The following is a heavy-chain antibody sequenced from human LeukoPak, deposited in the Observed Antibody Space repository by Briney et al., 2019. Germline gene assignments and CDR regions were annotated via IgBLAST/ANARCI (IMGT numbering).Heavy chain of an antibody. CDR3: ARDRLTYCSGGSCYSGKDY. V-gene: IGHV3-21*01. CDR1: GFTFSSYA. J-gene: IGHJ4*02. D-gene: IGHD2-15*01. CDR2: ISSSSSYI. Sequence: GGSLRLPCAASGFTFSSYAMSWVRQAPGKGLEWVSSISSSSSYIYYADSVKGRFTISRDNAKNSLYLQMNSLRAEDTAVYYCARDRLTYCSGGSCYSGKDYWGQGTLVTVSS.